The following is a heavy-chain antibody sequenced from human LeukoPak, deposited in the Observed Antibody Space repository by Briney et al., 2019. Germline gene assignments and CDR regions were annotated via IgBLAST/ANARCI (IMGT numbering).Heavy chain of an antibody. V-gene: IGHV3-21*01. CDR2: ISSSSSHI. D-gene: IGHD2-2*01. Sequence: PGGSLRLSCAASGFTFSSYTMNWVRQAPGKGLEWVSCISSSSSHIYYADSVKGRFTISRDNAKNSLYLQMNSLSAEDTAVYYCGRAGPVTKDHFIDVWGKGTTVTVSS. J-gene: IGHJ6*03. CDR3: GRAGPVTKDHFIDV. CDR1: GFTFSSYT.